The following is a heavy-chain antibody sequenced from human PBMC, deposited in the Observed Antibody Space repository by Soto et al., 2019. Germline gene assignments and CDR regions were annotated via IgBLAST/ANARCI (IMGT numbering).Heavy chain of an antibody. D-gene: IGHD2-15*01. V-gene: IGHV3-30*18. Sequence: GGSLRLSCAASGFTFSSYGMHWVRQAPGKGLEWVAVISYDGSNKYYADSVKGRFTISRDNSKNTLYLQMNSLRAEDTAVYYCAKDLGAATLSYPYYYYGMEVWGQGTAVTVYS. CDR2: ISYDGSNK. J-gene: IGHJ6*02. CDR1: GFTFSSYG. CDR3: AKDLGAATLSYPYYYYGMEV.